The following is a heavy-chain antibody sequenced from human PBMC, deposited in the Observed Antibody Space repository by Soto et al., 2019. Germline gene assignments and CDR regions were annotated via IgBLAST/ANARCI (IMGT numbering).Heavy chain of an antibody. CDR1: GVSIRSSSYY. CDR2: IYYSGST. CDR3: ARSDPPSSSLAPFYYDNGMDV. Sequence: QLQLQESGPGLVKPSDTLSLTCTVSGVSIRSSSYYWGWLRQPPGKGLEWIGSIYYSGSTYSNPSLKRRVSTSVDTSKEQCSLELSSVAAADTAVYYCARSDPPSSSLAPFYYDNGMDVWGQGTTVIVSS. V-gene: IGHV4-39*01. J-gene: IGHJ6*01. D-gene: IGHD3-22*01.